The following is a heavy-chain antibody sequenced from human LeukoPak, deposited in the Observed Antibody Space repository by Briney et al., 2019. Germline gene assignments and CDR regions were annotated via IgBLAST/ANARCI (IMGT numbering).Heavy chain of an antibody. CDR3: ARAMDTTMAIFFDP. CDR2: MSPDSGNT. V-gene: IGHV1-8*01. D-gene: IGHD5-18*01. Sequence: GASVKVSCKASGYTFTRYDITWVRQVTGQGLEWMAWMSPDSGNTGSAQKFQGRVTMTRNTSISTAYMELRSLRSEDAAVYYCARAMDTTMAIFFDPWGQGTLVTVSS. J-gene: IGHJ5*02. CDR1: GYTFTRYD.